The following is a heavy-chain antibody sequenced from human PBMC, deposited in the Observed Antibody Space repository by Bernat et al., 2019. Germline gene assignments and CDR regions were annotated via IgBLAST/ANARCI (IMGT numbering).Heavy chain of an antibody. J-gene: IGHJ4*02. D-gene: IGHD6-19*01. Sequence: QVQLVESGGGVVQPGGSLRLSCAASGFTFSSYGMHWVRQAPGKGLEWVAFIQYDGSNKYYADSVKGRFTISRDNSKNTLYLQMNSLRAEDTAVYYCAKDSSYMKVAGREEYYFDYWGQGTLVTVSS. CDR3: AKDSSYMKVAGREEYYFDY. CDR1: GFTFSSYG. CDR2: IQYDGSNK. V-gene: IGHV3-30*02.